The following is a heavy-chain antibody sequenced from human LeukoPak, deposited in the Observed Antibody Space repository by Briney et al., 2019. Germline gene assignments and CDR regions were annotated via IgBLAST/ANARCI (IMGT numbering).Heavy chain of an antibody. J-gene: IGHJ3*02. CDR1: GFTFSSYE. Sequence: GGSLRLSCAASGFTFSSYEMNWVRQAPGKGLEWVSYISSSGSTIYYADSVKGRFTISRDNAENSLYLQMNSLRAEDTAVYYCARARSNGAFDIWGQGTMVTVSS. D-gene: IGHD2-8*01. V-gene: IGHV3-48*03. CDR3: ARARSNGAFDI. CDR2: ISSSGSTI.